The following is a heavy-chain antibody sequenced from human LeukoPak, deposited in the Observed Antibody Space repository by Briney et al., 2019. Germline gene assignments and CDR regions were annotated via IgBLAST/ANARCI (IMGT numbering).Heavy chain of an antibody. CDR2: ISSSGSTI. CDR1: GFTFSSYE. D-gene: IGHD3-16*01. J-gene: IGHJ5*02. V-gene: IGHV3-48*03. CDR3: ARDNRQFGGNWFGP. Sequence: GGSLRLSCAASGFTFSSYEMNWVRQAPGKGLVWISYISSSGSTIYYADSVKGRFTMSRDNAKNSLYLQMNSLRAEDTAVYYCARDNRQFGGNWFGPRGQGTLVTVSS.